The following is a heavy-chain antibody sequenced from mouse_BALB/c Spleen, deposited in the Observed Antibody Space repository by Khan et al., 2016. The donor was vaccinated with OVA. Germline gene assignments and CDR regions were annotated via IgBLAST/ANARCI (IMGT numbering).Heavy chain of an antibody. V-gene: IGHV14-3*02. CDR1: GFNIIDTY. J-gene: IGHJ1*01. Sequence: EVQRVESGAELVKPGASVKLSCTASGFNIIDTYLHWVKQRPEQGLEWIGRIAPANGNSKYDPKFQGKATITADTSSNTSYLQLNSLTFEDSAVYYCARPSYDPRDFEVWGAGTRVTVSS. CDR3: ARPSYDPRDFEV. D-gene: IGHD2-3*01. CDR2: IAPANGNS.